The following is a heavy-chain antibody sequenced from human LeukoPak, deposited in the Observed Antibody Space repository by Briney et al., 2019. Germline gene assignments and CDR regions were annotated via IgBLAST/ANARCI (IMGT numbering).Heavy chain of an antibody. CDR1: GGSISSYY. J-gene: IGHJ3*02. Sequence: SETLSLTCTVSGGSISSYYWSWIRQPPGKGLEWIGYIYYSGSTNYNPSLKSRVTISVDTSKDQFSLKLSSVTAADTAVYYCARDLGDDAFDIWGQGTMVTVSS. CDR2: IYYSGST. D-gene: IGHD3-10*01. V-gene: IGHV4-59*01. CDR3: ARDLGDDAFDI.